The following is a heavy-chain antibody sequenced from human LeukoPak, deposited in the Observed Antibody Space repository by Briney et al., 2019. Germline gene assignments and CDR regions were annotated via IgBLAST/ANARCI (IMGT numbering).Heavy chain of an antibody. Sequence: GGSLILSCAASGFTFSSHFMNWVRQAPGKGLEWVSCISSSGSSVLYADSLKGRFAISRDNAKNSLYLQMNSLRPEDTAVYYCARERYSRSSHDALDLWGQGTMVTVSS. V-gene: IGHV3-21*01. CDR2: ISSSGSSV. J-gene: IGHJ3*01. D-gene: IGHD6-6*01. CDR1: GFTFSSHF. CDR3: ARERYSRSSHDALDL.